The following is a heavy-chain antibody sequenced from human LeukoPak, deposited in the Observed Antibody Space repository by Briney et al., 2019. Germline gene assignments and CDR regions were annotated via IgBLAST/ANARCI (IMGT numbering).Heavy chain of an antibody. D-gene: IGHD5-18*01. CDR2: INAGSGNT. Sequence: ASVKVSCKASGYTFTSYAIHWVRQAPGQRLEWMGWINAGSGNTKYLEEFQGRVTITRDTAASTAYMELSSLRSDDTAVYYCARGYVDTAIADAFDIWGQGTMVTVSS. CDR3: ARGYVDTAIADAFDI. CDR1: GYTFTSYA. J-gene: IGHJ3*02. V-gene: IGHV1-3*01.